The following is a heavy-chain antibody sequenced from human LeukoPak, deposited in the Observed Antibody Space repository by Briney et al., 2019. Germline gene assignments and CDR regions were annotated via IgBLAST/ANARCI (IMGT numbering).Heavy chain of an antibody. CDR2: IIPIFGTA. J-gene: IGHJ6*03. CDR1: GGTFSGYA. V-gene: IGHV1-69*13. Sequence: ASVKVSCKASGGTFSGYAISWVRQAPGQGLEWMGGIIPIFGTANYAQKFQGRVTITADESTSTAYMELSSLRSEDTAVYYCARAPYSSGGSTNYYYYYYMDVWGKGTTVTVSS. CDR3: ARAPYSSGGSTNYYYYYYMDV. D-gene: IGHD6-19*01.